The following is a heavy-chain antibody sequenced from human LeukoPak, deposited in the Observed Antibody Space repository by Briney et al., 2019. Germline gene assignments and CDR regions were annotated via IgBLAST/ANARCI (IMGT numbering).Heavy chain of an antibody. Sequence: GGSLRLSCAASGFTFSDYYMTWIRQAPGKGLEWISYITTSGNTIYYADSVKGRFTISRDNARNSLYLQMNSLRPEDTAVYYCAKSGKILGYWGRGTLVTVSS. CDR3: AKSGKILGY. V-gene: IGHV3-11*04. J-gene: IGHJ4*02. D-gene: IGHD2-2*03. CDR2: ITTSGNTI. CDR1: GFTFSDYY.